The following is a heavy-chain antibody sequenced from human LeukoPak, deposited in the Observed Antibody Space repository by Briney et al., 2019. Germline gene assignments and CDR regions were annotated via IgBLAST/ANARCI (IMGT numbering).Heavy chain of an antibody. CDR2: IHTSGNT. CDR3: AKGYYYDTPDYFDY. J-gene: IGHJ4*02. V-gene: IGHV4-61*02. D-gene: IGHD3-22*01. CDR1: GVSISSGSYY. Sequence: PSETLSLTCTVSGVSISSGSYYWSWIRQPAGKGLEWIGRIHTSGNTNYNPSLKSRVTISVDTSKNQFSLKLSSVTAADTAVYYCAKGYYYDTPDYFDYWGQGTLVTVSS.